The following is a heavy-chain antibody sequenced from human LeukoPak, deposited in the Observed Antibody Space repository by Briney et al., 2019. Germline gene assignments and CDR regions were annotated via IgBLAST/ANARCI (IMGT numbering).Heavy chain of an antibody. CDR3: AERGYYYGSSGYGFDY. D-gene: IGHD3-22*01. V-gene: IGHV4-34*01. CDR1: GGSFSGYY. J-gene: IGHJ4*02. Sequence: SETLSLTCAVYGGSFSGYYWSWIRQPPGKGLEWIGEINHSGSTNYNPSLKSRVTISVDTSKNQFSLKLSSVTAADTAVYYCAERGYYYGSSGYGFDYWGQGTLVTVSS. CDR2: INHSGST.